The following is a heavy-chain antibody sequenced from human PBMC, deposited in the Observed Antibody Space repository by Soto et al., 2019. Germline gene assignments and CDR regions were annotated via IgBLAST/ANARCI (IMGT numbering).Heavy chain of an antibody. Sequence: EVQLLESGGGLVQPGGSLRLSCAASGFTFSNYAINWVRLAPGKGLEWVSGISGGGGSTYYADSVKGRFTIFRDTSKNTVFLQMNSLIADDTAVYYCAKGFIVVVTVLRPDDAFDVWGQGTMVTVSS. CDR1: GFTFSNYA. CDR2: ISGGGGST. CDR3: AKGFIVVVTVLRPDDAFDV. J-gene: IGHJ3*01. V-gene: IGHV3-23*01. D-gene: IGHD2-21*02.